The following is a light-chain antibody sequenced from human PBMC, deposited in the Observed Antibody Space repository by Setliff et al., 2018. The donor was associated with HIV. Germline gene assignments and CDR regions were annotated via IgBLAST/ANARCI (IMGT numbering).Light chain of an antibody. J-gene: IGLJ3*02. CDR3: CSYAGSSTLWV. Sequence: QSALTQPASVSGSPGQSITISCTGTSSDVGGYNYVSWYQEHPGKAPKLMIYEVSKRPSGVSNRFSGSKSGNTATLTISGLQAEDEADYYCCSYAGSSTLWVFGGGTQLTVL. CDR2: EVS. V-gene: IGLV2-23*02. CDR1: SSDVGGYNY.